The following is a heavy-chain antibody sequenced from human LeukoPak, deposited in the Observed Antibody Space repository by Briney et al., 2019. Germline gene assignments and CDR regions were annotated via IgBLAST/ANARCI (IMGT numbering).Heavy chain of an antibody. Sequence: PSETLSLTCAVYGGSFSGYYWSWIRQPPGKGLEWIGEINHSGSTNYNPSLKSRVTISIDTSKNQFSLKLSSVTAADTAVYYCARLSHSNTPWGQGTLVTVSS. V-gene: IGHV4-34*01. D-gene: IGHD4-11*01. CDR3: ARLSHSNTP. CDR1: GGSFSGYY. CDR2: INHSGST. J-gene: IGHJ5*02.